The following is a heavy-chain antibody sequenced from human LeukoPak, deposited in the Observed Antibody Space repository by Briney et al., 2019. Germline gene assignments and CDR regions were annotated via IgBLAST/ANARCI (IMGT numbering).Heavy chain of an antibody. D-gene: IGHD1-26*01. CDR3: AKGRGWEASYYYYYMDV. Sequence: GGSRRLSCAASGFTFGSYGMHWVRQAPGKGLEWVAYIQYDGSNEQYADSVKGRFSISRDSSKNILYLQMNSLRAEDTAVYYCAKGRGWEASYYYYYMDVWGKGTTVTISS. CDR1: GFTFGSYG. V-gene: IGHV3-30*02. J-gene: IGHJ6*03. CDR2: IQYDGSNE.